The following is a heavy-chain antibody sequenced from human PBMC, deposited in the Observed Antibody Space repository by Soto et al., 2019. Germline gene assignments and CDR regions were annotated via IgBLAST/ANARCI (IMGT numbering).Heavy chain of an antibody. CDR2: IYYSGST. CDR1: GGSISSYY. CDR3: ARGIYGDYGYYFDS. D-gene: IGHD4-17*01. J-gene: IGHJ4*02. V-gene: IGHV4-59*01. Sequence: ETSSETLSLTCTVSGGSISSYYWSWIRQPPGKGLEWIGYIYYSGSTNYNPSLKSRVTISVDTSKNQFSLKLSSVTAADTAVYYCARGIYGDYGYYFDSWGQGTLVTVPQ.